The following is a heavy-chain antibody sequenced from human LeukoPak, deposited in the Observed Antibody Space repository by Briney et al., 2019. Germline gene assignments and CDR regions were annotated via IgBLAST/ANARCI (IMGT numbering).Heavy chain of an antibody. CDR1: GFTFSSYG. Sequence: GGSLRLSCAASGFTFSSYGMHWVRQAPGKGLEWVAVISYDGSNKYYADSVKGRFTISRDNSKNTLYLQMNSLRAEDTAVYYCAKDAVITFGGVIVIEVGYFDYWGQGTLVTVSS. V-gene: IGHV3-30*18. CDR3: AKDAVITFGGVIVIEVGYFDY. J-gene: IGHJ4*02. D-gene: IGHD3-16*02. CDR2: ISYDGSNK.